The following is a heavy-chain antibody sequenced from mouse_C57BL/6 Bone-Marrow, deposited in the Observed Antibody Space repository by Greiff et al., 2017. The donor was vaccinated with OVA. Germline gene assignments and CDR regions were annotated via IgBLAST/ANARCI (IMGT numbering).Heavy chain of an antibody. Sequence: DVMLVESGGGLVQPGGSLKLSCAASGFTFSDYYMYWVRQTPEKRLEWVAYISNGGGSTYYPDTVKGRFTISRDNAKNTLYLQMSRLKSEDTAMYYCARQVYYDGSSKGNAMDYWGQGTSVTVSS. CDR1: GFTFSDYY. V-gene: IGHV5-12*01. CDR2: ISNGGGST. J-gene: IGHJ4*01. CDR3: ARQVYYDGSSKGNAMDY. D-gene: IGHD1-1*01.